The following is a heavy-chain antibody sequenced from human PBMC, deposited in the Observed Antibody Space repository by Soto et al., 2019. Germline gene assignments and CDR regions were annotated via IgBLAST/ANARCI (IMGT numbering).Heavy chain of an antibody. CDR1: GFTFSGSA. J-gene: IGHJ4*02. D-gene: IGHD2-15*01. CDR3: TKQDPEDMIRK. CDR2: IRNKANSYAT. Sequence: GGSLRLSCAASGFTFSGSALHWVRQASGKGLEWVGRIRNKANSYATAYAASVKGRFTISRDDSKNTAFLQMNSLKTEDTAIYYCTKQDPEDMIRKWGPGTLVTVSS. V-gene: IGHV3-73*01.